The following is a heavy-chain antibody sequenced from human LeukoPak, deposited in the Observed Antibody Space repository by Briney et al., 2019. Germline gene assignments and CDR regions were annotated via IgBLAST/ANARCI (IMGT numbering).Heavy chain of an antibody. Sequence: PSETLSLTCTVSGGPISSYYWSWIRQPAGKGLEWIGRIYTSGSTNYNPSLKSRVTMSVDTSKNQFSLKLSSVTAADTAVYYCARAYSSSGFNWFYPWGRGTLVTVSS. CDR1: GGPISSYY. J-gene: IGHJ5*02. V-gene: IGHV4-4*07. CDR2: IYTSGST. D-gene: IGHD6-13*01. CDR3: ARAYSSSGFNWFYP.